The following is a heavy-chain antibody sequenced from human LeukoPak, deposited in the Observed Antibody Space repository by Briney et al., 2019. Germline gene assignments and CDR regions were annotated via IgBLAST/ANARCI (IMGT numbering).Heavy chain of an antibody. CDR2: IYSGGST. CDR1: GFTVSSNY. V-gene: IGHV3-53*01. J-gene: IGHJ4*02. CDR3: ARGIPMVTAMGYFDY. Sequence: GSLRLSCAASGFTVSSNYMSWVRQAPGKGLEWVSVIYSGGSTYYADSVKGRFTISRDNSKDTLYLQMNSLRAEDTAVYYCARGIPMVTAMGYFDYWGQGTLVTVSS. D-gene: IGHD4-23*01.